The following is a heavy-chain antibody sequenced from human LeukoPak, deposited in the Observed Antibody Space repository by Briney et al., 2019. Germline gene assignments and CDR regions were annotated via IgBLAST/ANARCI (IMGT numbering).Heavy chain of an antibody. Sequence: ASVKVSCKASGYTLTGYYMHWVRQAPGQGLEWMGWINPNSGGTNYAQKFQGRVNMTRDTSISTAYMELSRLRSGDTAVYYCATSWTGYYDSSGPAPYYYYYGMDVWGQGTTVTVSS. V-gene: IGHV1-2*02. CDR1: GYTLTGYY. CDR3: ATSWTGYYDSSGPAPYYYYYGMDV. CDR2: INPNSGGT. J-gene: IGHJ6*02. D-gene: IGHD3-22*01.